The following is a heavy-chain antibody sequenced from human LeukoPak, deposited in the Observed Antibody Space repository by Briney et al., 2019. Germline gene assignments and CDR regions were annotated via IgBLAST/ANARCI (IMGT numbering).Heavy chain of an antibody. CDR2: IYPGDSDT. CDR1: GYSFTSYW. V-gene: IGHV5-51*01. CDR3: ATQTGYGGNSYYYYMDV. J-gene: IGHJ6*03. D-gene: IGHD4-23*01. Sequence: TGESLKISCKGSGYSFTSYWIGWVRQMPGKGLEWMGIIYPGDSDTRYSPSFQGQVTISADKSTSTAYLQWSSLKASDTAMYYCATQTGYGGNSYYYYMDVWGKGTTVTVSS.